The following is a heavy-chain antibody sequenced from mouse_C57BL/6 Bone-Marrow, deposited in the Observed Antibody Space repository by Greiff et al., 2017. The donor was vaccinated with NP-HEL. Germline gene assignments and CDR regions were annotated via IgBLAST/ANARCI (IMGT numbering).Heavy chain of an antibody. D-gene: IGHD2-4*01. CDR2: IYPRSGNT. CDR3: ARGYDSAWFAY. CDR1: GYTFTSYG. V-gene: IGHV1-81*01. Sequence: VQLQESGAELARPGASVKLSCKASGYTFTSYGISWVKQRTGQGLEWIGEIYPRSGNTYYNEKFKGKAKLTADKSSSTAYMELRSLTSEDSAVYFCARGYDSAWFAYWGQGALVTVSA. J-gene: IGHJ3*01.